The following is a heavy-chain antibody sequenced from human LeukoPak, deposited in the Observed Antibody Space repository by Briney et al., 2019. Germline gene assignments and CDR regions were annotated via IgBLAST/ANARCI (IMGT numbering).Heavy chain of an antibody. CDR1: GFTFSNYA. CDR2: INVSGGST. J-gene: IGHJ4*02. CDR3: AKDQYCTSTSCYVGY. Sequence: GGSLRLSCAASGFTFSNYAMSWVRQAPGKGLEWVSGINVSGGSTFYADSVRGRFTISKDNSKNTLYLQMNSLRAEDTAVYYCAKDQYCTSTSCYVGYWGQGTLVTVSS. D-gene: IGHD2-2*01. V-gene: IGHV3-23*01.